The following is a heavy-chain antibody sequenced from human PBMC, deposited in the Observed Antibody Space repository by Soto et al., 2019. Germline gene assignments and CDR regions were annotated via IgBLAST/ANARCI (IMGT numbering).Heavy chain of an antibody. CDR1: GFTFSSYA. D-gene: IGHD3-3*01. V-gene: IGHV3-23*01. CDR3: AKDRIEGGEWLLDY. Sequence: EVQLLESGGGLVQPGGSLRLSCAASGFTFSSYAMSWVRQAPGKGLEWVSAISGSGGSTYYADSVKGRFTISRDNSKNTLYLEMNSLRAEDTAVYYWAKDRIEGGEWLLDYWGQGTLVTVSS. CDR2: ISGSGGST. J-gene: IGHJ4*02.